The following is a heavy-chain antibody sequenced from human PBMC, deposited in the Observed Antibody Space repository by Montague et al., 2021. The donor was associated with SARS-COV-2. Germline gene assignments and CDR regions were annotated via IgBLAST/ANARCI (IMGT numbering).Heavy chain of an antibody. J-gene: IGHJ4*02. Sequence: SETLSLTCTVSGSISGYYWTWIRQSAGKGLEWIGRISSSGGIDYKASLRSRVTMSLDTSKIQLSLKLSSVTAADTDVYYCARQYIGYNRRFDYWGQGALVTVSP. CDR1: GSISGYY. D-gene: IGHD5-12*01. CDR2: ISSSGGI. CDR3: ARQYIGYNRRFDY. V-gene: IGHV4-4*07.